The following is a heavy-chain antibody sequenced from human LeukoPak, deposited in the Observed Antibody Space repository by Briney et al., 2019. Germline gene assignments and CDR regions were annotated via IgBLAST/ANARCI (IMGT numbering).Heavy chain of an antibody. CDR1: GFTFSSYAM. CDR2: IYHSGST. D-gene: IGHD6-13*01. Sequence: PGGSLRLSCAVSGFTFSSYAMTWVRQPPGKGLEWIGEIYHSGSTNYNPSLKSRVTISVDKSKNQFSLELSSVTAADTAVYYCARDTPAAGSFDYWGQGTLVTVSS. V-gene: IGHV4-4*02. J-gene: IGHJ4*02. CDR3: ARDTPAAGSFDY.